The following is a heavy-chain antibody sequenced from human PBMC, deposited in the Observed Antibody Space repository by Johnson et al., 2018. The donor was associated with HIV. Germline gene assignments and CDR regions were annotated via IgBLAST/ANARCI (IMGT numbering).Heavy chain of an antibody. CDR2: ISYDGSNK. CDR1: GFTFSSYG. Sequence: VQLVESGGGVVQPGGSLRLSCAASGFTFSSYGMHWVRQAPGKGLEWVAVISYDGSNKYYADSVKGRFTISRDNSKNTLYVQMNSLRAEDTAVYYCARGAPEDIVVVPAAFDIWGQGTMVTVSS. J-gene: IGHJ3*02. D-gene: IGHD2-2*01. CDR3: ARGAPEDIVVVPAAFDI. V-gene: IGHV3-30*19.